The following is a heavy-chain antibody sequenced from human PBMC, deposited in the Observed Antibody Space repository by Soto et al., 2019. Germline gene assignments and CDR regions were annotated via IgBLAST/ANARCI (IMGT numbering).Heavy chain of an antibody. CDR1: GFTFGDYA. V-gene: IGHV3-49*03. CDR2: IRSKAYGGTT. J-gene: IGHJ6*02. CDR3: TRERAVYYYYGMDV. Sequence: PVGSLRLSCTASGFTFGDYAMSWFRQAPGKGLEWVGFIRSKAYGGTTEYAASVKDKFTISRDDSKSIAYLQMNSLKTEDTAVYYCTRERAVYYYYGMDVWGQGTTVTVSS.